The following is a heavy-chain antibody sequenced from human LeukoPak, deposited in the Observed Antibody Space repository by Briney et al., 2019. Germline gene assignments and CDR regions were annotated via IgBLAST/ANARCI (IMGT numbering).Heavy chain of an antibody. CDR3: ARDLEVLDFVFDY. V-gene: IGHV1-3*01. J-gene: IGHJ4*02. D-gene: IGHD3/OR15-3a*01. CDR2: INAGNGNT. Sequence: ASVKVSCKASGYTFTSYAMHWVRQAPGQRLEWMGWINAGNGNTKYSQKFQGRVTITRDTSASTAYMELSSLRSEDTAVYYCARDLEVLDFVFDYWGQGTLVTVSS. CDR1: GYTFTSYA.